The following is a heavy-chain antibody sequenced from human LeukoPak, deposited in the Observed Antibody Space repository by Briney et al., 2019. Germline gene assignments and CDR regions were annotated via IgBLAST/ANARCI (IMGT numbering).Heavy chain of an antibody. V-gene: IGHV4-4*07. D-gene: IGHD3-3*02. CDR3: ARDPNAISNWFDP. Sequence: PSETLSLTCTVSGVSISSYYWSWVRQPAGKGLEWIGRIYTSGSTNYNPSLKSRVTMSVDTSKNQFSLKLSSVTAADTAVYYCARDPNAISNWFDPWGQGTLVTVSS. CDR2: IYTSGST. CDR1: GVSISSYY. J-gene: IGHJ5*02.